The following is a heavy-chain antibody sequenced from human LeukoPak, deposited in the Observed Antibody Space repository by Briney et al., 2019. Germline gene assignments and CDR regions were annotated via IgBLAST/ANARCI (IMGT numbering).Heavy chain of an antibody. Sequence: GGSLRLSCAASGFTFSSYGMHWVCQAPGKGLEWVAVIWYDGSNKYYADSVKGRFTISRDNSKNTLYLQMNSLRAEDTAVYYCARNDLSNYYGMDVWGQGTTVTVSS. CDR1: GFTFSSYG. V-gene: IGHV3-33*01. CDR3: ARNDLSNYYGMDV. CDR2: IWYDGSNK. J-gene: IGHJ6*02.